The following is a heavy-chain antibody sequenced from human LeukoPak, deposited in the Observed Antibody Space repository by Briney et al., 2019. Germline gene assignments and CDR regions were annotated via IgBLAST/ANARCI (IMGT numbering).Heavy chain of an antibody. CDR2: ISYDGSSK. V-gene: IGHV3-30*18. CDR3: AKGIAVASFDY. Sequence: GGSLRLSCAASGFTFSSYGMHWVRQAPGKGLEWVAVISYDGSSKYYADSVKGRFTISRDNSKNTLYLQMNSLRAEDTAVYYCAKGIAVASFDYWGQGTLVTVSS. J-gene: IGHJ4*02. CDR1: GFTFSSYG. D-gene: IGHD6-19*01.